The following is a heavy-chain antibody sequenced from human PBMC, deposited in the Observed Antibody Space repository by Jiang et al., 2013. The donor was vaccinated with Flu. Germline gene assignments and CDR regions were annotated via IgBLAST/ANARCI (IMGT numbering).Heavy chain of an antibody. Sequence: LLKPSETLSLTCTVSGASISGNFWNWIRQPPGKGLEWIGYIYSTGTTNYNPSLKSRVTLSMDTSKSQFSLHLRSVTAADTAVYYCARGDRLSPDPDYYFDYWGQGTLVTVSS. V-gene: IGHV4-4*09. CDR3: ARGDRLSPDPDYYFDY. CDR1: GASISGNF. J-gene: IGHJ4*02. CDR2: IYSTGTT. D-gene: IGHD3-16*02.